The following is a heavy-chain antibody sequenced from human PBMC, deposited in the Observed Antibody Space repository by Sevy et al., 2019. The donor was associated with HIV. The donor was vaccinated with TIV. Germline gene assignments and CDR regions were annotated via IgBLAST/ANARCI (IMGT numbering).Heavy chain of an antibody. CDR2: ISYDGSKK. V-gene: IGHV3-30*03. CDR1: GVTFSSYG. CDR3: AHSSGLYGYYYGMDV. D-gene: IGHD4-17*01. J-gene: IGHJ6*02. Sequence: GGSLRLSCAASGVTFSSYGIHWVRQAPGKGLERVAVISYDGSKKNHAESMKGRFTISRDNSKNTVYLEMSSLRPEDTAVYYCAHSSGLYGYYYGMDVWGQGTTVTVSS.